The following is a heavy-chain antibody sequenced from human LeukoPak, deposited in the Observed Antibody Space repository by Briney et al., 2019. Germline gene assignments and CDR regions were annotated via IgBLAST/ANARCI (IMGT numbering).Heavy chain of an antibody. CDR1: RLTFTSYA. CDR2: ISGRGGST. Sequence: SLRLSCAASRLTFTSYAMSWGRPAPGRGLERVSGISGRGGSTYYADSVKGRFTISRDNSKNTLYLQMNSLRAEDTAVYYCAKESKPAAGTNYYYYGMDVWGQGTTVTVSS. V-gene: IGHV3-23*01. J-gene: IGHJ6*02. CDR3: AKESKPAAGTNYYYYGMDV. D-gene: IGHD6-13*01.